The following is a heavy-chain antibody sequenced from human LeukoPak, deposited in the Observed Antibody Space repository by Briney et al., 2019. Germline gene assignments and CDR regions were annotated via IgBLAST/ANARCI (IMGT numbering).Heavy chain of an antibody. Sequence: SETLSLTCTVSGGSISSYYWSWIRQPPGKGLEWIGYIYYSGSTNYNPSLKSRVTMSVDTSKNQFSLKLSSVTAADTAVYYCARGVLDYDFWSGHDAFDIWGQGTMVTVSS. D-gene: IGHD3-3*01. CDR3: ARGVLDYDFWSGHDAFDI. CDR2: IYYSGST. CDR1: GGSISSYY. V-gene: IGHV4-59*12. J-gene: IGHJ3*02.